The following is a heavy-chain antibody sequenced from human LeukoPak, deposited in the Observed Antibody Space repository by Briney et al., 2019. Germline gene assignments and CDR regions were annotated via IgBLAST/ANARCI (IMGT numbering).Heavy chain of an antibody. V-gene: IGHV4-39*07. CDR3: ARVFIGSGSYYADY. J-gene: IGHJ4*02. D-gene: IGHD3-10*01. CDR1: GGSISSSSYY. CDR2: IYYSGST. Sequence: SETLSLTCTVSGGSISSSSYYWGWIRQPPGKGLEWIGSIYYSGSTYYNPSLKSRVTISVDTSKNQFSLKLSSVTAADTAVYYCARVFIGSGSYYADYWGQGTLVTVSS.